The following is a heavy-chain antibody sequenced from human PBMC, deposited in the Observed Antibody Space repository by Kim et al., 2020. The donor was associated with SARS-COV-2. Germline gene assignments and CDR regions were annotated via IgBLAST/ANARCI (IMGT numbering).Heavy chain of an antibody. D-gene: IGHD6-6*01. J-gene: IGHJ6*02. CDR3: ARDLGQLVPYYYYGMDV. Sequence: KSRVTISVDTSKNQFSRKLSSVTAADTAVYYCARDLGQLVPYYYYGMDVWGQGTTVTVSS. V-gene: IGHV4-31*02.